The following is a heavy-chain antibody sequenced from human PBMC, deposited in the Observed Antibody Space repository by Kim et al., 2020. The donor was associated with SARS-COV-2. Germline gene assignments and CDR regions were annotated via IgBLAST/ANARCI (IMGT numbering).Heavy chain of an antibody. CDR1: GFTFSSYA. CDR2: ISYDGSNK. CDR3: ARDPPFGIVVVPAATQYYFDY. Sequence: GGSLRLSCAASGFTFSSYAMHWVRQAPGKGLEWVAVISYDGSNKYYADSVKGRFTISRDNSKNTLYLQMNSLRAEDTAVYYCARDPPFGIVVVPAATQYYFDYWGQGTLVTVSS. D-gene: IGHD2-2*01. V-gene: IGHV3-30-3*01. J-gene: IGHJ4*02.